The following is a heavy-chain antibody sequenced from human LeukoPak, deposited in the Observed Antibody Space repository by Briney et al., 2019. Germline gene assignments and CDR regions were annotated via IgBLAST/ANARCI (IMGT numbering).Heavy chain of an antibody. CDR1: GYTFTSYA. V-gene: IGHV7-4-1*02. J-gene: IGHJ6*03. D-gene: IGHD3-10*01. CDR2: INTNTGNP. Sequence: GASVKVSCKASGYTFTSYAMNWVRQAPGQGLEWMGWINTNTGNPTYAQGFTGRFVFSLDTSVSTAYLQISSLKAEDTAVYYCERSYGAGSYYYYYMDVWGKGTTVTVSS. CDR3: ERSYGAGSYYYYYMDV.